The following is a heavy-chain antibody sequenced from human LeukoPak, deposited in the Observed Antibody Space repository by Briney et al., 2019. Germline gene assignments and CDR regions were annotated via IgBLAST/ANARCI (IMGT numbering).Heavy chain of an antibody. CDR3: ARVAVAGIYSWCDP. V-gene: IGHV3-30*03. CDR2: ISYDGSNK. J-gene: IGHJ5*02. CDR1: GFTFSSYG. Sequence: PGRSLRLSCAASGFTFSSYGMHWVRQAPGKGLEWVAVISYDGSNKYYADSVKGRFTISRDNSKNTLYLQMNSLRAEDTAVYYCARVAVAGIYSWCDPWGQGTLVTVSS. D-gene: IGHD6-19*01.